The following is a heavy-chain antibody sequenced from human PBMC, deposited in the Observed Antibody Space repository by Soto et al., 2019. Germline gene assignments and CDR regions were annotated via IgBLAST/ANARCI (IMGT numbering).Heavy chain of an antibody. D-gene: IGHD5-18*01. Sequence: QVQLQESGPGLVTPSETLSLTCTVSGGSISSYYWSWIRQPPGKGLEWIGYIYYSVSTNYNPSLKSRVTISVDTSKNQFSLKLSSVTAADTAVYYCARESDTSGGWYYDLWGRGTLVTVSS. CDR3: ARESDTSGGWYYDL. CDR2: IYYSVST. CDR1: GGSISSYY. V-gene: IGHV4-59*01. J-gene: IGHJ2*01.